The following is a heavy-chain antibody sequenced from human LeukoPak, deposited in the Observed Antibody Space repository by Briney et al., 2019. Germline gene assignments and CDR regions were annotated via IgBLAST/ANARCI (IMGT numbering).Heavy chain of an antibody. Sequence: SVPGPALVKPTQTLTLTCTFSGFSLSTSGMCVSWIRQPPGRALEWLARIDWDDDKYYSTSLKTRLTISKDTSKNQVVLTMTNMDPVDTATYYCARSYVWGSYDAFDIWGQGTMVTVSS. CDR1: GFSLSTSGMC. V-gene: IGHV2-70*11. D-gene: IGHD3-16*01. CDR3: ARSYVWGSYDAFDI. J-gene: IGHJ3*02. CDR2: IDWDDDK.